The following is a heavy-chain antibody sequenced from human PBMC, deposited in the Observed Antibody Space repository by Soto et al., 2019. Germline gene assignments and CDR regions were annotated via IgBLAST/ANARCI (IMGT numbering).Heavy chain of an antibody. D-gene: IGHD7-27*01. CDR1: GGSISSSSYD. J-gene: IGHJ6*02. CDR3: VRRNWGGYYYGMDV. V-gene: IGHV4-39*01. CDR2: IYYSGST. Sequence: SETLSLTCTVSGGSISSSSYDWGWIRQPPGKGLEWIGSIYYSGSTYYNPSLKSRVTISVDTSKNQFSLKLSSVTAADTAVYYCVRRNWGGYYYGMDVWGQGTTVTVSS.